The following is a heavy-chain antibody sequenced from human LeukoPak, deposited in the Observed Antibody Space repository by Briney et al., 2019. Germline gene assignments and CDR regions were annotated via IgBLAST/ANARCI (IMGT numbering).Heavy chain of an antibody. D-gene: IGHD3-10*01. CDR3: AISGLGFGEFRGLDY. CDR2: IFSSGPT. Sequence: GGSLRLSCAASGFNVSNSYMNWVRQAPGKGLEWVSVIFSSGPTYYADSVKGRFTISRDTSKNALYLQMNSLRAEDTAVYYCAISGLGFGEFRGLDYWGQGTLVTVSS. V-gene: IGHV3-53*01. CDR1: GFNVSNSY. J-gene: IGHJ4*02.